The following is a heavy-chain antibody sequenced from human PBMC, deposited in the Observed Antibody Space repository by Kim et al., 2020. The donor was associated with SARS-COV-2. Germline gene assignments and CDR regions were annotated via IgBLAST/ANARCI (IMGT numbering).Heavy chain of an antibody. Sequence: GGSLRPSCAASGFTVSSNYMSWVRQAPGKGLEWVSVIYSGGSTYYADSVKGRFTISRDNSKNTLYLQMNSLRAEDTAVYYCARGYGDYYFDYWGQGTLVTVSS. J-gene: IGHJ4*02. CDR2: IYSGGST. D-gene: IGHD4-17*01. CDR3: ARGYGDYYFDY. V-gene: IGHV3-66*01. CDR1: GFTVSSNY.